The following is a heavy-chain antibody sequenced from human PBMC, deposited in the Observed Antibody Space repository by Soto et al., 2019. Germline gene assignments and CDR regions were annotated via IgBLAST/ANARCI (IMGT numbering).Heavy chain of an antibody. Sequence: SETLSLTCAVYGGSFSGYYWSWIRQPPGKGLEWIGEINHSGSTNYNPSLKSRVTISVDTSKNQFSLKLSSVTAADTAVYYCARGSDGSWYNWFDPWGQGTLVTVS. CDR2: INHSGST. J-gene: IGHJ5*02. V-gene: IGHV4-34*01. D-gene: IGHD3-10*01. CDR1: GGSFSGYY. CDR3: ARGSDGSWYNWFDP.